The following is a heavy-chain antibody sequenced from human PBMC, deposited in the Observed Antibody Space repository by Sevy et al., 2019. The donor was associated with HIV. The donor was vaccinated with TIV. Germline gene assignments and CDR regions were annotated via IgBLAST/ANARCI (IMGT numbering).Heavy chain of an antibody. V-gene: IGHV1-24*01. CDR1: GYTLTEFS. CDR3: ATTKEYYDSSGYTFDS. J-gene: IGHJ4*02. D-gene: IGHD3-22*01. CDR2: FDPEDGER. Sequence: ASVKVSCKVPGYTLTEFSMHWVRQAPGKGLEWIGTFDPEDGERIYSQKFQVRFTMTEDTSTHTAYMELNSLGSEDTAVYYCATTKEYYDSSGYTFDSWGQGTLVTVSS.